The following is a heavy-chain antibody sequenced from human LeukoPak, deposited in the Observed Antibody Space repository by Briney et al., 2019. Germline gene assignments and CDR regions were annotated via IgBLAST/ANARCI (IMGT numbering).Heavy chain of an antibody. CDR1: GFTFSSYG. J-gene: IGHJ3*02. CDR3: AKDFLYCSSTSCYSRGAFDI. CDR2: IWYDGSNK. V-gene: IGHV3-30*02. D-gene: IGHD2-2*01. Sequence: GGSLRLSCAASGFTFSSYGMHWVRQAPGKGLEWVAVIWYDGSNKCYADSVKGRFTISRDNSKNTLYLQMNSLRAEDTAVYYCAKDFLYCSSTSCYSRGAFDIWGQGTMVTVSS.